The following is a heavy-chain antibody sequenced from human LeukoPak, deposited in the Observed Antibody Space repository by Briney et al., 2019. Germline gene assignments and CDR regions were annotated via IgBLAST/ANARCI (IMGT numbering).Heavy chain of an antibody. CDR3: ARAGGAVGIVVVIGFDY. CDR1: GYTFTGYY. J-gene: IGHJ4*02. D-gene: IGHD3-22*01. Sequence: ASLKVSCKASGYTFTGYYMHWVRQAPGQGLEWMGWINPNSGGTNYAQKFQGRVTMTRDTSISTAYMELSRLRSDDTAVYYCARAGGAVGIVVVIGFDYWGQGTLVTVSS. V-gene: IGHV1-2*02. CDR2: INPNSGGT.